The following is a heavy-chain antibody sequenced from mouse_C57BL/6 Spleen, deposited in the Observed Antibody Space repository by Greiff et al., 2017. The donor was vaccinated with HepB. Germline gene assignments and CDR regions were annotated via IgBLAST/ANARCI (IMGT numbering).Heavy chain of an antibody. CDR3: ARGMVPYAMDY. CDR1: GYTFTSYW. Sequence: QVQLKQPGAELVKPGASVKLSCKASGYTFTSYWMHWVKQRPGQGLEWIGMIHPNSGSTNYNEKFKSKATLTVDKSSSTAYMQLSSLTSEDSAVYYCARGMVPYAMDYWGQGTSVTVSS. V-gene: IGHV1-64*01. J-gene: IGHJ4*01. CDR2: IHPNSGST. D-gene: IGHD2-3*01.